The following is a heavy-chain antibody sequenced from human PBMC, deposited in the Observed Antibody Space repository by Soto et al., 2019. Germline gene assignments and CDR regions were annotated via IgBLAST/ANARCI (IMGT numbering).Heavy chain of an antibody. CDR2: IYHSGST. Sequence: LSLTCDVSGGSISSINWWSWVRQPPGKGLKWIGEIYHSGSTTYNPSLKSRVTISVDKSKNQFSLKLKSVTAADTAIYYCARGGGPDMAYGMDVWGQGTTVTVSS. J-gene: IGHJ6*02. CDR3: ARGGGPDMAYGMDV. D-gene: IGHD2-15*01. V-gene: IGHV4-4*02. CDR1: GGSISSINW.